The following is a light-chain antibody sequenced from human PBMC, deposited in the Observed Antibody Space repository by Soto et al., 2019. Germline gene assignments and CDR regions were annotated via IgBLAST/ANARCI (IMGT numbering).Light chain of an antibody. CDR2: ADS. CDR1: NIESKS. Sequence: SYELTQPPSVSVAPGQTARITCGENNIESKSVHWYQQKSGQAPVLVLYADSDRPSGIPERFSGSNSGDTATLTISSVESGDDADYFCQVWDSSRVQVVFGGGTKLTVL. J-gene: IGLJ2*01. CDR3: QVWDSSRVQVV. V-gene: IGLV3-21*02.